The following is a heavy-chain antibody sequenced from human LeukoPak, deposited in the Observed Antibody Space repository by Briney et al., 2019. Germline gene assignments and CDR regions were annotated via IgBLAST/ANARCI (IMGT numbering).Heavy chain of an antibody. Sequence: GGTLRLSCAASGFTFSSYGMSWVRQAPGKGLEWVSAISGSGGSTYYADSVKGRFTISRDNSKNTLYLQMNSLRAEDTAVYYCAKDDRDYYYNYMDVWGKGTTVTISS. CDR2: ISGSGGST. V-gene: IGHV3-23*01. CDR1: GFTFSSYG. J-gene: IGHJ6*03. D-gene: IGHD3-10*01. CDR3: AKDDRDYYYNYMDV.